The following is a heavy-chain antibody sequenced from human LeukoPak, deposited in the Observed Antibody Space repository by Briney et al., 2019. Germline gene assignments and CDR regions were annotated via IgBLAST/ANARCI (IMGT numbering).Heavy chain of an antibody. CDR2: TYYRSKWYN. CDR1: GDIVSSGSAA. Sequence: NLSQTLSLTCALSGDIVSSGSAAWNWIRQSPSRGLEWLGRTYYRSKWYNDYAVSVKSRITINPDTSKNQFSLQLNSVTPEDTALYYCARDNSYGYFYFDFWGQGTLVTVSS. V-gene: IGHV6-1*01. CDR3: ARDNSYGYFYFDF. D-gene: IGHD5-18*01. J-gene: IGHJ4*02.